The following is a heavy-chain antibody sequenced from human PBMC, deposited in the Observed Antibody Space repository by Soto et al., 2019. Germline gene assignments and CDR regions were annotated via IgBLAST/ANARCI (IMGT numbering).Heavy chain of an antibody. CDR1: GFSLTTSGVG. CDR3: TCTAGWHIFDY. V-gene: IGHV2-5*02. J-gene: IGHJ4*02. Sequence: QITLKESGPTLVKPTQTLTLTCTFSGFSLTTSGVGVGWIRQPPGKTLEWLALIYWDDDKRYSPSLRSRLTITKDTSKNQVVLTMTNVDPVDTATYYCTCTAGWHIFDYWGQGTLVTVSS. D-gene: IGHD6-19*01. CDR2: IYWDDDK.